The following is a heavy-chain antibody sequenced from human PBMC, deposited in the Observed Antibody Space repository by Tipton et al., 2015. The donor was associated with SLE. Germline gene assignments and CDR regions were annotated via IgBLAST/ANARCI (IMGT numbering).Heavy chain of an antibody. CDR3: ARDFSSSWSTPLDY. CDR1: GFTFEDYG. V-gene: IGHV3-33*08. J-gene: IGHJ4*02. D-gene: IGHD6-13*01. CDR2: IWYDGSNK. Sequence: SLRLSCAASGFTFEDYGMNWVRQAPGKGLEWVAVIWYDGSNKYYADSVKGRFTISRDNSKNTLYLQMNSLRAEDTAVYYCARDFSSSWSTPLDYWGQGTLVTVSS.